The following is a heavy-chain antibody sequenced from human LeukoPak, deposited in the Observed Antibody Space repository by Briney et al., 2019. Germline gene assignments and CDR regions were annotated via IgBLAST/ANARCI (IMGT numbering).Heavy chain of an antibody. J-gene: IGHJ4*02. CDR3: ARYRDLGSCSSTSCYAGDY. V-gene: IGHV2-5*01. CDR1: GFSLSTSGVG. D-gene: IGHD2-2*01. CDR2: IYWNDDK. Sequence: SGPTLVNPTQTLTLTCTFSGFSLSTSGVGVGWIRQPPGKALEWLALIYWNDDKRYSPSLKSRLTITKDTSKNQVVLTMTNMDPVDTATYYCARYRDLGSCSSTSCYAGDYWGQGTLVTVSS.